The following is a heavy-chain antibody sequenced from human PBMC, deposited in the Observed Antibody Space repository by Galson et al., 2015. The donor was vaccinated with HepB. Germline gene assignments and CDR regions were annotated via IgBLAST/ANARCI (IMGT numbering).Heavy chain of an antibody. Sequence: SLRLSCAASGFTFCSYGMHWVHQAPGKGLEWVAIISNDGSDKFYADSVRGRLSISRDNTANALFLIMNNLRGDDTGLYYCAKDRWTRRVALGGSDYWGKRTVVTVSS. CDR3: AKDRWTRRVALGGSDY. V-gene: IGHV3-30*18. D-gene: IGHD6-19*01. CDR2: ISNDGSDK. CDR1: GFTFCSYG. J-gene: IGHJ4*02.